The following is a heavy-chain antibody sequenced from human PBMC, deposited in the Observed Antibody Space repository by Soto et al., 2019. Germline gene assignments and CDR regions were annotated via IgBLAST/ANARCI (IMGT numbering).Heavy chain of an antibody. J-gene: IGHJ6*02. Sequence: SETLSLTCTVSGGSISSGGYYWSWIRQHPGKGLEWIGYIYYSGSTYYNPSLKSRVTISVDTSKNQFSLKLSSVTAADTAVYYCARAPAGYDFWSGYYNPYYYYGTDVWGQGTTVTVSS. D-gene: IGHD3-3*01. CDR2: IYYSGST. V-gene: IGHV4-31*03. CDR3: ARAPAGYDFWSGYYNPYYYYGTDV. CDR1: GGSISSGGYY.